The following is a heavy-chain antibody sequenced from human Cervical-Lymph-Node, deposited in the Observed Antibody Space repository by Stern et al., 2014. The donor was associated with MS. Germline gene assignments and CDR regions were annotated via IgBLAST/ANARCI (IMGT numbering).Heavy chain of an antibody. J-gene: IGHJ6*02. Sequence: QVQLQESGPGLVKPSETLSLTCTVSGGSITSYYWSWIRQPPGKGLEWIGYIYYSGSSNYNPPLKSRVTISVDTSKNQFSLKLSSVTAADTAAYYCARVGAVTTYGMDVWGQGTTVTVSS. CDR3: ARVGAVTTYGMDV. CDR2: IYYSGSS. CDR1: GGSITSYY. D-gene: IGHD4-17*01. V-gene: IGHV4-59*01.